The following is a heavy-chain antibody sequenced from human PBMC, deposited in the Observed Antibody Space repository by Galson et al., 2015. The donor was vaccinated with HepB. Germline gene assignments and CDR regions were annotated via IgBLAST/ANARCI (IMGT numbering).Heavy chain of an antibody. J-gene: IGHJ4*02. Sequence: SLRLSCAASGFTFSNYAMSWVRQVPGKGLEWVSAIRGSGGSTYYADSGKGRFTISRDNARNSLYLQMNSLKAEDTALYYCARDWNWGLDYWGQGTLGNVSS. V-gene: IGHV3-23*01. CDR3: ARDWNWGLDY. CDR1: GFTFSNYA. D-gene: IGHD7-27*01. CDR2: IRGSGGST.